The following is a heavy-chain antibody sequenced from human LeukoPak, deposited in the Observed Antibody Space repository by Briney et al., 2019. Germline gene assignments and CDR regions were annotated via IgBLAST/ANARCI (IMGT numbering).Heavy chain of an antibody. J-gene: IGHJ4*02. Sequence: PGGSLRLSCAASGFTFSSYWMHWVRQAPGKGLVWVSRINSDGSSTSYADSVKGRFTISRDNSKNTLYLQMNSLRAEDTAVYYCAKDVFALATIFGDYFDYWGQGTLVTVSS. CDR3: AKDVFALATIFGDYFDY. CDR2: INSDGSST. V-gene: IGHV3-74*01. CDR1: GFTFSSYW. D-gene: IGHD3-3*01.